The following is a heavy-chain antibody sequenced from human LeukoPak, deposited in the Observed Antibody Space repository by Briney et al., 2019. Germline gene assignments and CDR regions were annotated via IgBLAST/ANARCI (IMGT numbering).Heavy chain of an antibody. D-gene: IGHD3-22*01. J-gene: IGHJ3*02. CDR2: IWYGGSNK. CDR1: GFTFSSYA. Sequence: GGSLRLSCAASGFTFSSYAMHWVRQAPGKGLEWVAVIWYGGSNKYYADSVKGRFTISRDNSKNTLYLQMNSLRAEDTAVYYCAKEARYYYDSSGPEAFDIWGQGTMVTVSS. V-gene: IGHV3-30*02. CDR3: AKEARYYYDSSGPEAFDI.